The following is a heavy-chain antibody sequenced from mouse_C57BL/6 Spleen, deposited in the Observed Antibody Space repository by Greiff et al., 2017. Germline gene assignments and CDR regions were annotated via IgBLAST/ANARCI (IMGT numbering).Heavy chain of an antibody. J-gene: IGHJ2*01. D-gene: IGHD1-1*01. V-gene: IGHV5-17*01. CDR3: ARGYGSSLYYFDY. CDR1: GFTFSDYG. Sequence: EVKLVESGGGLVKPGGSLKLSCAASGFTFSDYGMPWVRPAPEKGLAWVAYISSGSSTIYYAATVKGRFTISRDKAKNTLFLQMTSLRSGDTAMYYWARGYGSSLYYFDYWGQGTTRTVSS. CDR2: ISSGSSTI.